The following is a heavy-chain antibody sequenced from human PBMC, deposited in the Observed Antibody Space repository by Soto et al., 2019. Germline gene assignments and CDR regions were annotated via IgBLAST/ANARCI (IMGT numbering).Heavy chain of an antibody. D-gene: IGHD3-16*01. CDR3: VRHNRGSYGAFDI. CDR2: IYPGDSDI. CDR1: GYSFTSYW. Sequence: GESLKISCKGSGYSFTSYWIGWVRQMPGKGLEWMGIIYPGDSDIRNSPSFQGQVTISADKSINTAYLQWSSLKASDTAMYYWVRHNRGSYGAFDIWGQGTMVTVSS. V-gene: IGHV5-51*01. J-gene: IGHJ3*02.